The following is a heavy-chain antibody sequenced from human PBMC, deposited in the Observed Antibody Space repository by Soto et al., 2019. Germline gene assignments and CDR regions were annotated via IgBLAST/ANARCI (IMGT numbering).Heavy chain of an antibody. J-gene: IGHJ6*02. Sequence: EVQLVESGGGLIQPGGSLRLSCVASVFSVSNNYMSWVRQAPGKGLEWVSVIYSDGSTYYADSVKGRFNISRDNSRNTVYLQTNSLRAEDTALYYCARGGGVAVRPQYYYYGMDVWGQGTTVTVSS. V-gene: IGHV3-53*01. CDR3: ARGGGVAVRPQYYYYGMDV. CDR1: VFSVSNNY. CDR2: IYSDGST. D-gene: IGHD6-6*01.